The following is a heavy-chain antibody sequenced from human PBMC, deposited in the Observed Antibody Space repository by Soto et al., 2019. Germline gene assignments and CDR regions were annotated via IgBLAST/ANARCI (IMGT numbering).Heavy chain of an antibody. Sequence: SETLSLTCTVSGGSISSSSCYWGWIRQPPGKGLEWIGSIYYSGSTYYNPSLKSRVTISVDTSKNQFSLKLSSVTAADTAVYYCARHVSYCSGGSCYGWFGPWGQGTLVTVS. CDR3: ARHVSYCSGGSCYGWFGP. V-gene: IGHV4-39*01. CDR1: GGSISSSSCY. D-gene: IGHD2-15*01. CDR2: IYYSGST. J-gene: IGHJ5*02.